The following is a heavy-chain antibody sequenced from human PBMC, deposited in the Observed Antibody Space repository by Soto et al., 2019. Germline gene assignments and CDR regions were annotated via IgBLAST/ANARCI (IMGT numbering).Heavy chain of an antibody. V-gene: IGHV1-2*02. CDR2: INPNSGGT. CDR3: ARVYVDTSGYYTVHSAPFYFDY. CDR1: GYTFTGYY. D-gene: IGHD3-22*01. J-gene: IGHJ4*02. Sequence: AASVKVSCKASGYTFTGYYIHWVRQAPGQGLEWMGWINPNSGGTNYAQKFQGRVTMTGDKSITTVYMELSRLRSDDTAVFFCARVYVDTSGYYTVHSAPFYFDYCGQGTLVTVSS.